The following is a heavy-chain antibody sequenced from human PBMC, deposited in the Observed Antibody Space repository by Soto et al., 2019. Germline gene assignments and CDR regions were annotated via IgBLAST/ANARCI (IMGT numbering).Heavy chain of an antibody. J-gene: IGHJ4*02. CDR2: IWYDGSNN. D-gene: IGHD2-21*01. Sequence: QVQLVESGGGVVQPGRSLRLSCAASGVTFSSYGMHWVRQAPGKGLEWVAVIWYDGSNNYYADSVKGRFTISRDNSKNTLYLEMNSLRAEDTAVYYCVRGKNLWPVKDYFDYWGQGTLVTVSS. CDR1: GVTFSSYG. CDR3: VRGKNLWPVKDYFDY. V-gene: IGHV3-33*01.